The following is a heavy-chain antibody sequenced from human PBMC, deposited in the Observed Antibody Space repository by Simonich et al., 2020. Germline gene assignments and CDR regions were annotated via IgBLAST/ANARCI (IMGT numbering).Heavy chain of an antibody. Sequence: EVQLVESGGGLVQPGGSLRLSCAASGFTFSSYWMHWVRQAPGKGLGWVARMNRDGSSTSYADSVKGRFTSARDNAKNTLYLQMNSRRAEDTAVYYCARNRLDYWGQGTLVTVSS. CDR1: GFTFSSYW. J-gene: IGHJ4*02. CDR2: MNRDGSST. CDR3: ARNRLDY. V-gene: IGHV3-74*01.